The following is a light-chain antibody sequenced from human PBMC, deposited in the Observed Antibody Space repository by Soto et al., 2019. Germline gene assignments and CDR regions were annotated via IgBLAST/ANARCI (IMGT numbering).Light chain of an antibody. CDR1: SSDVGAYNY. CDR3: SSYTTTNPVL. J-gene: IGLJ2*01. CDR2: DVN. Sequence: QSALTQPASVSGSPGQSITISCTGTSSDVGAYNYVSWYQQDAGKAPKLMIYDVNNRPSGVSNRFSGAKSGNTASLTISGLQAEDEADYYCSSYTTTNPVLFGGGTKLTVL. V-gene: IGLV2-14*01.